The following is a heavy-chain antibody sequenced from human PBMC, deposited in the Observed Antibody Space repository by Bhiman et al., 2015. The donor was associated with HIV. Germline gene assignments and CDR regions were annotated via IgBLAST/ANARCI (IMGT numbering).Heavy chain of an antibody. CDR3: AKDLDESVSMIVVLIEKGGPWNAFDI. D-gene: IGHD3-22*01. V-gene: IGHV3-33*06. Sequence: VQLVDSGGGLAYPGGSLRLSCAASGFAFSIHKMNWVRQVPGKGLEWVAIIWYDGSNKYYADSVKGRFTISRDNSKNTLYLQMNSLRAEDTAVYYCAKDLDESVSMIVVLIEKGGPWNAFDIWGQGTMVTVSA. CDR1: GFAFSIHK. CDR2: IWYDGSNK. J-gene: IGHJ3*02.